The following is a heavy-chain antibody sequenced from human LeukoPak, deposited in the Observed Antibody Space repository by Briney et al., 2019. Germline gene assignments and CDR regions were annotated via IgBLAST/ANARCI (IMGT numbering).Heavy chain of an antibody. Sequence: SETLSLTCAVYGGSFSGYYWSWIRQPPGKGLEWIGYIYYSGSTNYNPSLKSRVTISVDTSKNQFSLKLSSVTAADTAVYYCARRTLAISGSYWDWGQGTLVTVSS. CDR2: IYYSGST. J-gene: IGHJ4*02. D-gene: IGHD1-26*01. CDR1: GGSFSGYY. V-gene: IGHV4-59*01. CDR3: ARRTLAISGSYWD.